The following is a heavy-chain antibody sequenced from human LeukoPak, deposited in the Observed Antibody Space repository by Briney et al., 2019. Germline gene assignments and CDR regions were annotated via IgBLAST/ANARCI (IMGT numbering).Heavy chain of an antibody. CDR3: AREYPGRLGDAFDI. J-gene: IGHJ3*02. D-gene: IGHD2-21*01. V-gene: IGHV1-69*05. Sequence: SVRVSCKASGGTFSSYAISWVRQAPGQGLEWMGGIIPIFGTANYAQKFQGRVTITTDESTSTAYMELSSLRSEDTAVYYCAREYPGRLGDAFDIWGQGTMVTVSS. CDR1: GGTFSSYA. CDR2: IIPIFGTA.